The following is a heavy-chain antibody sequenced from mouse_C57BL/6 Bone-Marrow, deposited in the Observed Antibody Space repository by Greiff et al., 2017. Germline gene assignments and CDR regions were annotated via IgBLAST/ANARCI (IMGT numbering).Heavy chain of an antibody. CDR2: IDPSDSYT. Sequence: VQLQQPGAELVKPGASVKLSCKASGYTFTSYWMQWVKQRPGQGLEWIGEIDPSDSYTNYNQKFKGKATLTVDTSSSTAYMQRSSLTSEDSAVYYCAREGAWTTVVFDYWGQGTTLTVSS. CDR3: AREGAWTTVVFDY. CDR1: GYTFTSYW. D-gene: IGHD1-1*01. V-gene: IGHV1-50*01. J-gene: IGHJ2*01.